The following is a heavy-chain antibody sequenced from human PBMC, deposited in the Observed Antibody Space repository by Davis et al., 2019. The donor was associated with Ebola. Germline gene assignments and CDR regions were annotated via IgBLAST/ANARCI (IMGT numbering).Heavy chain of an antibody. V-gene: IGHV1-3*01. CDR3: ARDRGGDYSFDY. Sequence: ASVKVSCRASGYTFTSYAMHWVRQAPGQRLEWMGWINAGNGNTKYSQKFQGRVTITRDTSASTAYMELSSLRSEDTSVYYCARDRGGDYSFDYWGQGTLVTVSS. J-gene: IGHJ4*02. CDR1: GYTFTSYA. CDR2: INAGNGNT. D-gene: IGHD3-10*01.